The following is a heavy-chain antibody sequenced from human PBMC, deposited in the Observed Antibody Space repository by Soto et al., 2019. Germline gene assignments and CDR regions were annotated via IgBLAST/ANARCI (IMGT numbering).Heavy chain of an antibody. V-gene: IGHV3-30*18. CDR2: ISYDEINK. J-gene: IGHJ4*03. CDR3: AKSVYNWNDGFFDY. Sequence: QVQLVESGGGVVQPGRSLRLSCAASGFTFSSYGMHWVRQAPGKGLEWVAIISYDEINKYYADSVKGRFTISRDNSKNTLYLQMNSLRAEDTAVYYCAKSVYNWNDGFFDYWGQGTTVTVSS. CDR1: GFTFSSYG. D-gene: IGHD1-1*01.